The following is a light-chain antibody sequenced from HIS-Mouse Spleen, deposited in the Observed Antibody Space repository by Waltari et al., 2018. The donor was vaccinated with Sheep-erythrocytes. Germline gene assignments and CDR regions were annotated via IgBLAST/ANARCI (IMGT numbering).Light chain of an antibody. CDR1: SSDVGSYNL. V-gene: IGLV2-23*01. CDR2: EGS. J-gene: IGLJ3*02. Sequence: QSALTQPASVSGSPGQSITISCTGTSSDVGSYNLVSWYQQHPGKAPKLMIYEGSKRPSGVSNRCSGSKSGNTASLTISGLQAEDEADYYCCSYVGSSTPWVFGGGTKLTVL. CDR3: CSYVGSSTPWV.